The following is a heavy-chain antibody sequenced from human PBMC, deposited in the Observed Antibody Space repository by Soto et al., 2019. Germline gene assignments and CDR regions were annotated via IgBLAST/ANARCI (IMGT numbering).Heavy chain of an antibody. V-gene: IGHV3-7*01. CDR3: ATEWRTTRATASAS. J-gene: IGHJ5*02. Sequence: EVQLVESGGGLVQPGGSLTLSCAVSGFTFSSNWMAWVRQAPGKGLEWVANIRQDGDEKHYVDSVKGRFTISRDNAMNSLYLQMSSLRAEDTAVYFCATEWRTTRATASASWGQGTLVTVSS. D-gene: IGHD4-17*01. CDR1: GFTFSSNW. CDR2: IRQDGDEK.